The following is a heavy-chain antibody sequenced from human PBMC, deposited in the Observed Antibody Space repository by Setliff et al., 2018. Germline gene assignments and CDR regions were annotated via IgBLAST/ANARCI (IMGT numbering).Heavy chain of an antibody. J-gene: IGHJ6*02. Sequence: ASVKVSCKASGYTLINYGISWVRQAPGQGLEWMGWIGAYTGNTNYAQKFQGRVTMTTDTSTSTAYMDLRSLRSDDTAVYYCAKEPAVSLTEAVRRTYYDYAMDAWGQGTTVTVSS. CDR1: GYTLINYG. D-gene: IGHD3-9*01. CDR3: AKEPAVSLTEAVRRTYYDYAMDA. CDR2: IGAYTGNT. V-gene: IGHV1-18*01.